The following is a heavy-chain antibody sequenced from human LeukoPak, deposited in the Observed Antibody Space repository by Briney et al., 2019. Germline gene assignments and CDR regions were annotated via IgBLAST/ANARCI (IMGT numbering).Heavy chain of an antibody. D-gene: IGHD1-26*01. CDR2: ISGSGGST. V-gene: IGHV3-23*01. CDR3: AKDGYSEAY. CDR1: GFTIRNFA. J-gene: IGHJ4*02. Sequence: TGGSLRLSCAASGFTIRNFAMSWVRQAPGKGLEWVSGISGSGGSTSHAESVKGRFTISRDNSRNTLYLQMNSLRAEDTAVYYCAKDGYSEAYWGQGTLVTVSS.